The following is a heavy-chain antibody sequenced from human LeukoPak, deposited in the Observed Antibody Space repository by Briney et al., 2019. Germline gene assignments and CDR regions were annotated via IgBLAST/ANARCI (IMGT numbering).Heavy chain of an antibody. CDR1: GYSISSGYY. D-gene: IGHD5-18*01. Sequence: SETLSLTCTVSGYSISSGYYWGWIRQPPGKGLEWIGSVYHSGSTYYNPSLKSRVTISVDTSKNQFSLKLSSVTAADTAVYYCARDLDTAMVTRAFDIWGQGTMVTVSS. J-gene: IGHJ3*02. V-gene: IGHV4-38-2*02. CDR3: ARDLDTAMVTRAFDI. CDR2: VYHSGST.